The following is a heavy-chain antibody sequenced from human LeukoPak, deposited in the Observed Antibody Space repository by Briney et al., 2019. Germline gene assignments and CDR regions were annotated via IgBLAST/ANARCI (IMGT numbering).Heavy chain of an antibody. D-gene: IGHD3-22*01. V-gene: IGHV3-23*01. CDR3: AKSYYYDSSGYRPPHYFDY. J-gene: IGHJ4*02. Sequence: ESLRLSCAGSGFTCSSDAMSWVRQAPGEGLEWVSAISGSGGSTYYADSVKGRFTISRDNSKNTLYLQMNSLRAEDTAVYYCAKSYYYDSSGYRPPHYFDYWGQGTLVTVSS. CDR1: GFTCSSDA. CDR2: ISGSGGST.